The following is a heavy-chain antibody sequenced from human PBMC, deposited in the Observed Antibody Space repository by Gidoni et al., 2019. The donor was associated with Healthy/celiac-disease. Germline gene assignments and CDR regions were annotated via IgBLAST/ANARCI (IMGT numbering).Heavy chain of an antibody. CDR2: INPIVGTA. V-gene: IGHV1-69*01. CDR3: ARSIAARPGPFGY. CDR1: GGTFSSYA. D-gene: IGHD6-6*01. J-gene: IGHJ4*02. Sequence: QVQLVQSGAEVKKPGSSVQVPCKASGGTFSSYAFSWVRQAPGQGLKWMGGINPIVGTANYAQKFQGRVTVTADESTSTAYMELSSLRSEDTAVYYCARSIAARPGPFGYWGQGTLVTVSS.